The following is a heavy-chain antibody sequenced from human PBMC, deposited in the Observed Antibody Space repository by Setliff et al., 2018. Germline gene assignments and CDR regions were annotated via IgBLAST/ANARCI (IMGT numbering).Heavy chain of an antibody. CDR1: GASITNINYY. CDR2: IYHDGND. J-gene: IGHJ4*02. Sequence: PSETLSLTCTVSGASITNINYYWGLIRQPPGKGLEWIGEIYHDGNDKYTPSVHYSPSLKSRVTISLDTSKNQFSLKLSSVAAADTAVYYCARGGTYRYFDSWGRGTLVTVSS. V-gene: IGHV4-39*07. CDR3: ARGGTYRYFDS. D-gene: IGHD5-12*01.